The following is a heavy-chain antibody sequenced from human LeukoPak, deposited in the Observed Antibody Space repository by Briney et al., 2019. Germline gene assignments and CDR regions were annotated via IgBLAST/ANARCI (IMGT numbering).Heavy chain of an antibody. CDR2: ICGSGGST. J-gene: IGHJ4*02. CDR3: AKDSAIVVVPAAIGDY. D-gene: IGHD2-2*02. Sequence: GGSLRLSRAPSGFPFSSYAMSWVRRAPGRGLEWVSAICGSGGSTYYADSVKGRFTISRDNSKTTLYLQMNSLRAEDTAVYYCAKDSAIVVVPAAIGDYWGQGTLVTVSS. CDR1: GFPFSSYA. V-gene: IGHV3-23*01.